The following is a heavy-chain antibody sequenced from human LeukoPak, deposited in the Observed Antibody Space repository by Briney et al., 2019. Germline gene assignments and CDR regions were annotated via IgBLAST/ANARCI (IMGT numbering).Heavy chain of an antibody. Sequence: ASVKVSCKASGYTFTSYDINWVRQATGQGLEWMGWMNPNSGNTGYAQKFQGRVTMTRNTSISTAYMELSSLRSEDTAVYYCARGPRRDIVLMVYAIPGAFDIWGQGTMVTVSS. D-gene: IGHD2-8*01. J-gene: IGHJ3*02. CDR1: GYTFTSYD. CDR2: MNPNSGNT. V-gene: IGHV1-8*01. CDR3: ARGPRRDIVLMVYAIPGAFDI.